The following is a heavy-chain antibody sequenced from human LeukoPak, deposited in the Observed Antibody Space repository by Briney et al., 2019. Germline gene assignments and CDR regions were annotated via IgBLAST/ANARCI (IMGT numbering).Heavy chain of an antibody. D-gene: IGHD3-3*01. J-gene: IGHJ4*02. CDR2: IKSDGTGI. Sequence: GGSLTLSCTTSGFTFSNYWMYWVRQAPGKGLVWVSRIKSDGTGITYTDSVEGRFTISRGNAKNTLYLQMNSLRDEDTAVYYCVRGQTIDYWGQGTLVTVSS. CDR1: GFTFSNYW. V-gene: IGHV3-74*01. CDR3: VRGQTIDY.